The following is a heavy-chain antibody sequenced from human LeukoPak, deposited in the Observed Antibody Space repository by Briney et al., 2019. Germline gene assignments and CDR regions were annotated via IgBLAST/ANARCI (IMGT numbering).Heavy chain of an antibody. Sequence: TASETLSLTCTVSGGSISSYFWSWIRQPPGKGLEWIGYIYYSGSTNYNPSLKSRVTISVDTSKNQFSLKLSSVTAADTAVYYCARDRRSGLSDAFDIWGQGTMVTVSS. CDR1: GGSISSYF. J-gene: IGHJ3*02. V-gene: IGHV4-59*01. D-gene: IGHD3-3*01. CDR2: IYYSGST. CDR3: ARDRRSGLSDAFDI.